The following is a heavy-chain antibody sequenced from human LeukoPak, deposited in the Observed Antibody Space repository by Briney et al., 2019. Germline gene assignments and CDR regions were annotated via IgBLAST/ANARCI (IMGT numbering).Heavy chain of an antibody. CDR1: GFTVSSNY. V-gene: IGHV3-53*01. J-gene: IGHJ4*02. CDR3: ARAGHYYDSSGYHPFDY. D-gene: IGHD3-22*01. Sequence: GGSLRLSCAASGFTVSSNYMSWVRQAPGKGLERVSVIYSGGSTYYADSVKGRFTISRDNSKNTLYLQMNSLRAEDTAVYYCARAGHYYDSSGYHPFDYWGQGTLVTVSS. CDR2: IYSGGST.